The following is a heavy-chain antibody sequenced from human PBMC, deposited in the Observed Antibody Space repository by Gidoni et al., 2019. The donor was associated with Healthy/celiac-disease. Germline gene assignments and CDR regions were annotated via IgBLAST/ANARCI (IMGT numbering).Heavy chain of an antibody. J-gene: IGHJ6*03. CDR3: ARDVLRFLEWLPKHMDV. Sequence: EVQLVESGGGLVQPGGSLRLSCAASGFTFSSYSMNGVRQAPGKGLEWVSYISSSSSTIYYADSVKGRFTISRDNAKNSLYLQMNSLRAEDTAVYYCARDVLRFLEWLPKHMDVWGKGTTVTVSS. CDR2: ISSSSSTI. D-gene: IGHD3-3*01. CDR1: GFTFSSYS. V-gene: IGHV3-48*01.